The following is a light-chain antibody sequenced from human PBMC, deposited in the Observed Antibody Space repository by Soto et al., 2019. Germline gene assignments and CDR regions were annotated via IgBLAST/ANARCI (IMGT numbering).Light chain of an antibody. V-gene: IGLV2-14*01. Sequence: QSALTQPASVSGSPGQSITISCTGTSSDVGGYNYVSWYQQHPGKAPKLMIYDVSNRPSGVSNRFSGSKSGNTASLTISVRQAEDAADYYCSSYTSSSTVVFGGGTKLTVL. CDR1: SSDVGGYNY. J-gene: IGLJ2*01. CDR3: SSYTSSSTVV. CDR2: DVS.